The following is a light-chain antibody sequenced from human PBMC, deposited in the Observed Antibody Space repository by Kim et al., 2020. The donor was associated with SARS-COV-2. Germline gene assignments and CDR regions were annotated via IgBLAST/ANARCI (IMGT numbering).Light chain of an antibody. V-gene: IGKV3-20*01. J-gene: IGKJ1*01. Sequence: EIVLTQSPGTLSLSPGERATLSCGASERLSSNYLAWYQQKPGQAPRLLIYGSSSRATGISDRFSGSGSGTEFTLTISRLEPEDFAVYYCQQYHSSPRTFGQGTKVDIK. CDR3: QQYHSSPRT. CDR2: GSS. CDR1: ERLSSNY.